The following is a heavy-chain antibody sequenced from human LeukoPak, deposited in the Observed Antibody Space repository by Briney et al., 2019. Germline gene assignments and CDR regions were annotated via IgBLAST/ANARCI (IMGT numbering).Heavy chain of an antibody. V-gene: IGHV3-73*01. J-gene: IGHJ4*02. Sequence: GGSLKLSCAASGFTFSGSAMHWVRQASGKGLEWVGCIRSKANSYATAYAASVKGRFTISRDDSKNTAYLQMNSLKTEDTAVYYCTSRLSPARFYSGSYQIDYWGQGTLVTVSS. CDR1: GFTFSGSA. CDR2: IRSKANSYAT. D-gene: IGHD1-26*01. CDR3: TSRLSPARFYSGSYQIDY.